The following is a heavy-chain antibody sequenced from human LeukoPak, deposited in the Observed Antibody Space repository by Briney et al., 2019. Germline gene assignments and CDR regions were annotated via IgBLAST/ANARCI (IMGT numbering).Heavy chain of an antibody. D-gene: IGHD1-26*01. Sequence: GGSLRLSCAASGFTFSSYGMHWVRQAPGKGLEWMAFIRYDGSNKYYADSVKGRFTISRDNSKNTLYLQMNSLRAEDTAVYYCAKDSSGSYCPYYFDYWGQGTLVTVSS. CDR1: GFTFSSYG. CDR3: AKDSSGSYCPYYFDY. J-gene: IGHJ4*02. V-gene: IGHV3-30*02. CDR2: IRYDGSNK.